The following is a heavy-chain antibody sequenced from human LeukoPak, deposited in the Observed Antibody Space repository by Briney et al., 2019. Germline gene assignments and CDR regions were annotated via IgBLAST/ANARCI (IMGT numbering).Heavy chain of an antibody. CDR2: ISTSSSYI. J-gene: IGHJ3*02. CDR3: ARGASVVAGNDNAFDI. D-gene: IGHD6-19*01. Sequence: PGGSLRLSRAVSGFTFSSYSMNWVRQAPGKGLEWVSSISTSSSYIYYADSVKGRFTISRDNAKKSLYLQMNSLRADDTAVYYCARGASVVAGNDNAFDIWGQGTMVTVSS. V-gene: IGHV3-21*01. CDR1: GFTFSSYS.